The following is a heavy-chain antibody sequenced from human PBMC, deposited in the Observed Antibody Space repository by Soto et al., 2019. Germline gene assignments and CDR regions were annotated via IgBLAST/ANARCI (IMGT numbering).Heavy chain of an antibody. Sequence: GESLKISCKGSGYSFTSYWIGWVRQMPGKGLEWMGIIYPGDSDTRYSPSFQGQVTISADKSISTAYLQWSSLKASDTAMYYCARYKTLYYYDSSGYYPGGMDVWGQGTTVTVSS. J-gene: IGHJ6*02. CDR3: ARYKTLYYYDSSGYYPGGMDV. CDR1: GYSFTSYW. V-gene: IGHV5-51*01. D-gene: IGHD3-22*01. CDR2: IYPGDSDT.